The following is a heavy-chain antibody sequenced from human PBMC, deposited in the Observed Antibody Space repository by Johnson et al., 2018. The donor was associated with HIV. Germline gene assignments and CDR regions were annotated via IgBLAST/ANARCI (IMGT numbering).Heavy chain of an antibody. D-gene: IGHD3-3*01. CDR1: GFTFSSYA. J-gene: IGHJ3*02. CDR2: ISYDGSNK. Sequence: VLLVESGGGVVQPGRSLRLSCAASGFTFSSYAMHWVRQAPGKGLEWVAVISYDGSNKYYADSVKGRFTISRDTSKNTLYLQMNSLRAEDTAVYYCARDRITIFGVVTLDAFDIWGQGTMVTVSS. V-gene: IGHV3-30-3*01. CDR3: ARDRITIFGVVTLDAFDI.